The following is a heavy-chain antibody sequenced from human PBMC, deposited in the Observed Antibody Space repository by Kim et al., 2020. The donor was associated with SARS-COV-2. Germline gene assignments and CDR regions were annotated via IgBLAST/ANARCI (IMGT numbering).Heavy chain of an antibody. J-gene: IGHJ4*02. V-gene: IGHV3-7*04. CDR2: IKEDGSEQ. CDR1: GFTFSSYW. Sequence: GGSLRLSCAASGFTFSSYWMSWVRQPPGKGLEWVANIKEDGSEQYNVDSVKGRFTISRDNAKNSLYLQMNSLGAEDTAVYYCARGGNWGSFDYWGQGTLATVSS. CDR3: ARGGNWGSFDY. D-gene: IGHD7-27*01.